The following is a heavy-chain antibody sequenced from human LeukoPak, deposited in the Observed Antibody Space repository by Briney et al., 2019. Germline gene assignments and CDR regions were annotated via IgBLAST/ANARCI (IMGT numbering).Heavy chain of an antibody. V-gene: IGHV5-51*01. Sequence: GEPLKISCKGSGYSFTMYWIAWVRQMPGKGLEWMGIIYPGDSNTRYSPSFQGQVTISADKSISTAYLQWSSLKASDTAMYYCATGTGTTYYYYYYGMDVWGQGTTVTVSS. D-gene: IGHD1-7*01. CDR2: IYPGDSNT. J-gene: IGHJ6*02. CDR3: ATGTGTTYYYYYYGMDV. CDR1: GYSFTMYW.